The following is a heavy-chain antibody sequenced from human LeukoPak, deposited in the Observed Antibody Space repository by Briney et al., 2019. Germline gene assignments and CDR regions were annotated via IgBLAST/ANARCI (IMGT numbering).Heavy chain of an antibody. CDR1: GFTFTSYA. CDR2: ISDSGGST. J-gene: IGHJ4*02. CDR3: AKGEKTRPFGGVIDY. D-gene: IGHD3-16*02. V-gene: IGHV3-23*01. Sequence: GGSLRLSCAASGFTFTSYAMSCVGQAPGKGGGWVSAISDSGGSTYYADSMKGRFTISRDNSKNTLYLQMNSLRAEDTAVYYCAKGEKTRPFGGVIDYWGQGTLVTVSS.